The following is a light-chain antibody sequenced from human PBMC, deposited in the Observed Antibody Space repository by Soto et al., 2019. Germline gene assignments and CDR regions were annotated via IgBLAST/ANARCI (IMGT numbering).Light chain of an antibody. V-gene: IGKV1-17*01. CDR1: QGIRSD. CDR2: AAS. J-gene: IGKJ4*01. Sequence: DIQMTQSPSSLSASVGDRVTITCRASQGIRSDLGWFQQKPGKAPRLLISAASILQSGVPSRFSGSGSGTDFTLTISSLQPEDFATYYCLQHNSYPLTFGGGTKVDIK. CDR3: LQHNSYPLT.